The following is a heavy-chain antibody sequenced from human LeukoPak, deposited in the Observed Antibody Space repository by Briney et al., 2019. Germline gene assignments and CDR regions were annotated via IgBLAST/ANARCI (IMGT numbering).Heavy chain of an antibody. CDR2: IYYSGSA. CDR3: ARDRVGATRYFDF. V-gene: IGHV4-30-4*01. Sequence: SETLSLTCTVSGGSISSGDYYWSWIRQPPGKGLEWIGYIYYSGSAYYNPSLKSRVTISVDTSKNQFSLKLSSVTAADTAVYYCARDRVGATRYFDFWGQGTLVTVSS. J-gene: IGHJ4*02. CDR1: GGSISSGDYY. D-gene: IGHD1-26*01.